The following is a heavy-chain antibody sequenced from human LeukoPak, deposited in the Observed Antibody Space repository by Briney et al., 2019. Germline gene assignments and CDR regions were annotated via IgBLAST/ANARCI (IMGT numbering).Heavy chain of an antibody. Sequence: ASVKVSCKASGYTFTGYYMHWVRQAPGQGLEWMGWINPNSGGTNYAQKFQGWVTMTRDTSISTAYMELSRLRSDDTAVYYCARDQIVATIHHWYFDLWGRGTLVTVSS. CDR2: INPNSGGT. CDR3: ARDQIVATIHHWYFDL. D-gene: IGHD5-12*01. J-gene: IGHJ2*01. CDR1: GYTFTGYY. V-gene: IGHV1-2*04.